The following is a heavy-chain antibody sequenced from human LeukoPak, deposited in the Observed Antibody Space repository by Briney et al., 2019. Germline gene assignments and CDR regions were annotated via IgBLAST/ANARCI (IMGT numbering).Heavy chain of an antibody. CDR2: IKSETDGGAT. D-gene: IGHD1-26*01. V-gene: IGHV3-15*01. Sequence: PGGSLRLSCAASGFTFNNAWMSWVRQAPGKGLEWVVRIKSETDGGATHYAAPVQGRFTISRDDSEKTLFLQMNSLKTEDTAVYYCTTGGRNGAFQFDAWGQGTLVTVSS. CDR1: GFTFNNAW. J-gene: IGHJ5*02. CDR3: TTGGRNGAFQFDA.